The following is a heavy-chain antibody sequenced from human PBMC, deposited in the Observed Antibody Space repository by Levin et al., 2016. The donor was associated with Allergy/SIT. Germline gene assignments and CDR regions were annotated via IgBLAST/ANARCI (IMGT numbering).Heavy chain of an antibody. D-gene: IGHD3-22*01. CDR3: ARHYYDSSGYWKVYYFDY. CDR1: GGSISSSSYC. Sequence: SETLSLTCTVSGGSISSSSYCWGWIRQPPGKGLEWIGSISDSGSTYYNPSLKSRVTISVDTSKNHFSLKLSSVTAADTAVYYCARHYYDSSGYWKVYYFDYWGQGTLVTVSS. J-gene: IGHJ4*02. V-gene: IGHV4-39*02. CDR2: ISDSGST.